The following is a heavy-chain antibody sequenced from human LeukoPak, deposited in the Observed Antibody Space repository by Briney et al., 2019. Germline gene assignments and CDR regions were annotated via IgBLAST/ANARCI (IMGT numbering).Heavy chain of an antibody. Sequence: GGSLTLSCAVSGFTVSSNYMSWVRQAPGKGLEWVSVIYSGGSTYYADSVKGRFTISGDNSKNKLYLQMNSVRAEDTAVYYCARVGTEYYYDSSGYGAAYYFDYWGQGTLVTVSS. CDR3: ARVGTEYYYDSSGYGAAYYFDY. CDR2: IYSGGST. J-gene: IGHJ4*02. V-gene: IGHV3-66*01. D-gene: IGHD3-22*01. CDR1: GFTVSSNY.